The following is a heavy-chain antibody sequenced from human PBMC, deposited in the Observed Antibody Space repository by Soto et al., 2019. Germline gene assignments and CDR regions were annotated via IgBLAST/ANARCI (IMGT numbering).Heavy chain of an antibody. V-gene: IGHV3-21*01. J-gene: IGHJ6*02. Sequence: EVRLVETGGGLVKPGGSMKISCAASGFTFSTTGMNWVRQAPGKGLEWVSSIISSGSYEDYADSVKGRLTVSRDNAKNLLYLELNNVRAEDTAVYYCTKDGAAGSVMDFWGQGTTVTVSS. CDR2: IISSGSYE. CDR1: GFTFSTTG. D-gene: IGHD6-25*01. CDR3: TKDGAAGSVMDF.